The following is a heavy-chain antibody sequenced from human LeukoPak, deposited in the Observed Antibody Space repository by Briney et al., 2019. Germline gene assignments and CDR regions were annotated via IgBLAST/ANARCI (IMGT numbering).Heavy chain of an antibody. Sequence: VSVKVSCKASGYTFTSYGISWVRQAPGQGREWRGWISAYNGNTNYAQKLQGRVTMTTDTSTSTAYMELRSLRSDDTAVYYCARDGAFRFGELLGYWGQGTLVTVSS. V-gene: IGHV1-18*01. D-gene: IGHD3-10*01. J-gene: IGHJ4*02. CDR1: GYTFTSYG. CDR3: ARDGAFRFGELLGY. CDR2: ISAYNGNT.